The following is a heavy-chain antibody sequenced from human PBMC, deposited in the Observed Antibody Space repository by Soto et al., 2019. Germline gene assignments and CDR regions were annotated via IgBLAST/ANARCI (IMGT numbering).Heavy chain of an antibody. D-gene: IGHD3-9*01. CDR2: IYYSGST. CDR3: AKAYYDILSAYRYGHAFEI. V-gene: IGHV4-59*01. J-gene: IGHJ3*02. Sequence: SETLSLTCTVSCGSIISYYWSWIRQPPGKGLEWIGYIYYSGSTNYNPSLKSRVTISVDTSKNQFSLKLSSVTAADTAVYYCAKAYYDILSAYRYGHAFEIWGQGTMVTVSS. CDR1: CGSIISYY.